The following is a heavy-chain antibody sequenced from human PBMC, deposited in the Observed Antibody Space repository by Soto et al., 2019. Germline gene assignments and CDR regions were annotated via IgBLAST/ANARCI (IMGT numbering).Heavy chain of an antibody. CDR3: AKWEDRGYGFAFDY. CDR1: GFTFRSYG. CDR2: ISYDGSNE. J-gene: IGHJ4*02. D-gene: IGHD1-26*01. V-gene: IGHV3-30*18. Sequence: QVQLVESGGGVVQPGRSLRLSCAASGFTFRSYGMHWVHQTPGKGLEWVAGISYDGSNEYYADSVKGRFTISRDNSKNTLYLQTDSLKTEDTAVYYCAKWEDRGYGFAFDYWGQGTLVTVSS.